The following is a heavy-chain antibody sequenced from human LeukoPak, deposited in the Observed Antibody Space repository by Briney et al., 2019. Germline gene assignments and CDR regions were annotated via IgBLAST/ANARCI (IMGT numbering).Heavy chain of an antibody. CDR2: ISGSGGST. Sequence: GGSPRISWAASGFTFSSYAMSWGRQAPGEGLGGVSAISGSGGSTYYADSVKGRFTISRDNSKNTLYLQMNSLRAEDTAVYYCAKDRRSSSWTIEYFQHWGQGTLVTVSS. V-gene: IGHV3-23*01. J-gene: IGHJ1*01. D-gene: IGHD6-13*01. CDR1: GFTFSSYA. CDR3: AKDRRSSSWTIEYFQH.